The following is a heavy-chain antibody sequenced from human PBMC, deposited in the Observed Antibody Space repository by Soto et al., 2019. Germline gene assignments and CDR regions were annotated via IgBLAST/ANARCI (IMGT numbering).Heavy chain of an antibody. J-gene: IGHJ6*02. CDR3: ARVNYGDYYYGMDV. CDR1: GGSINYSY. V-gene: IGHV4-59*01. D-gene: IGHD4-17*01. Sequence: PSETLSLTFTVSGGSINYSYWTWIRQPPGKGLEWIGYISYTGSANYNASLKSRLTISVDTSKNQFSLKLSSVTAADTALYYCARVNYGDYYYGMDVWGQGTTVTVSS. CDR2: ISYTGSA.